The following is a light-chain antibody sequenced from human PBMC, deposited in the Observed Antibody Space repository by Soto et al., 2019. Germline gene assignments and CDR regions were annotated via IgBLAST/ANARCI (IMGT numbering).Light chain of an antibody. V-gene: IGKV1-5*01. CDR3: QQYHIYSGT. J-gene: IGKJ1*01. Sequence: DIQMTQSPATVAESVVERANTNCRASQNINMWLAWYQQKPGKAPKLLIYDASSLESGVPSRFSGSGSGTEFTLTINSLQPDDFATYYCQQYHIYSGTFGQGTKVDTK. CDR2: DAS. CDR1: QNINMW.